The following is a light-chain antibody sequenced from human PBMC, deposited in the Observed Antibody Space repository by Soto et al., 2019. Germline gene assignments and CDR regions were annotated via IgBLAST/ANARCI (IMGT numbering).Light chain of an antibody. V-gene: IGKV1-39*01. CDR1: QSISNY. CDR2: AAS. CDR3: QQYNNWPWT. Sequence: DIQMTQSPSSLSASVGDRVTITCRASQSISNYLNWYQQKKGKAPNLLIYAASSLEGGVPSRFTGGGSGTHFTLTISSLQSEDFAVYYCQQYNNWPWTFGQGTKVDIK. J-gene: IGKJ1*01.